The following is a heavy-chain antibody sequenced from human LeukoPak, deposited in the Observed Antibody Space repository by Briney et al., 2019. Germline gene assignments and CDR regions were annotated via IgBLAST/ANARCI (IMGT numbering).Heavy chain of an antibody. CDR3: ARGRTYYYDSSGALWFDP. CDR1: GGSISSYY. V-gene: IGHV4-59*01. J-gene: IGHJ5*02. D-gene: IGHD3-22*01. Sequence: SETLSLTCTVSGGSISSYYWSWIRQPPGKELEWIGYIYYSGSTNYNPSLKSRVTISVDTSKNQFSLKLSSVTAADTAVYYCARGRTYYYDSSGALWFDPWGQGTLVTVSS. CDR2: IYYSGST.